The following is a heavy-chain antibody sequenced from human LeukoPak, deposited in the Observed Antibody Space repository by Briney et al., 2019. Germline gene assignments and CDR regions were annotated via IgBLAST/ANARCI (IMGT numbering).Heavy chain of an antibody. CDR1: GFTFSSYW. CDR2: TKHDGSVK. V-gene: IGHV3-7*01. Sequence: PGGSLRLSCAASGFTFSSYWMSWVRQAPGKGLEWVANTKHDGSVKYYVDSVKGRFTISRDNARNSLFLQMSSLRAEDTAVYYCARELPGAMNAFDIWGQGAMVTVSS. CDR3: ARELPGAMNAFDI. D-gene: IGHD2-2*01. J-gene: IGHJ3*02.